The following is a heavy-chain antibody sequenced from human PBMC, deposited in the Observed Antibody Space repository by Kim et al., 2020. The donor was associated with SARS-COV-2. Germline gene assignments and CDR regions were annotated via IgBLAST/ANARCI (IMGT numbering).Heavy chain of an antibody. CDR2: IYYSGST. Sequence: SATLSLTFSVSGGFVSTSGYFWAWIRQPPGRGLEWIGMIYYSGSTFYSPSLKGRVTISVDLSWNHFSLTLRSATAADMGVYYCARLAKSAERYFDLWGRGTLVTVSS. V-gene: IGHV4-39*02. CDR3: ARLAKSAERYFDL. CDR1: GGFVSTSGYF. J-gene: IGHJ2*01.